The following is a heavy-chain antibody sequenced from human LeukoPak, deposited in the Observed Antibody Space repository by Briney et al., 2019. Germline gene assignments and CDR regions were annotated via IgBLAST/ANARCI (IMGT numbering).Heavy chain of an antibody. Sequence: PGGSLRLSCAASGFTFSSYGMHWVRRAPGKGLEWVAFIRYDGSNKYYADSVKGRFTISRDNSKNTLYLQMNSLRAEDTAVYYCARLTPNWFDPWGQGTLVTVSS. J-gene: IGHJ5*02. V-gene: IGHV3-30*02. D-gene: IGHD3-16*01. CDR2: IRYDGSNK. CDR3: ARLTPNWFDP. CDR1: GFTFSSYG.